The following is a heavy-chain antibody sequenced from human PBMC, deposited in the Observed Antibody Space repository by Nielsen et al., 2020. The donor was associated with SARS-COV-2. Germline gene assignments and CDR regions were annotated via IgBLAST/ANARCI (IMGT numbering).Heavy chain of an antibody. D-gene: IGHD6-13*01. CDR3: ASAGYSSTQFDY. CDR2: INSDGSST. V-gene: IGHV3-74*01. Sequence: GGSLRLSCAASGFTFSSYWMHWVRQAPGKGLVWVSRINSDGSSTSYADSVKGRFTISRDNAKNTLYLQMNSLRAEDTAVYYCASAGYSSTQFDYWGQGTLVTVSS. CDR1: GFTFSSYW. J-gene: IGHJ4*02.